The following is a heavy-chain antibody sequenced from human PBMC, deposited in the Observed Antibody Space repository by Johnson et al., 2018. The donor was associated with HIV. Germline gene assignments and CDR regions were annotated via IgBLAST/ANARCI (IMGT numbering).Heavy chain of an antibody. D-gene: IGHD1-26*01. J-gene: IGHJ3*01. CDR3: ARDGHGRWENAAFDV. CDR1: GFTFSDYY. V-gene: IGHV3-20*04. Sequence: EVQLVESGGGLVKPGGSLRLSCAASGFTFSDYYMSWIRQAPGKGLEWVSGINWNGGSTGYADSVKGRFTISRDNAKNSLYLQMNSLRAEDTVVYYCARDGHGRWENAAFDVWGQGTMVTVTS. CDR2: INWNGGST.